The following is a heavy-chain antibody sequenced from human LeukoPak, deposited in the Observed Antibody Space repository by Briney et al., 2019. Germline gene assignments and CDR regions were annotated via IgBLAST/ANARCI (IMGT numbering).Heavy chain of an antibody. D-gene: IGHD2-2*01. CDR1: GFTFSSYA. Sequence: GGSLRLSCAASGFTFSSYAMSWVRQAPGKGLEWVSFIQYDGSNQYYADSVKGRFTISRDNSRNIFYLQMNSLRAEDTAVYYCVKGGYCSSSSCHLLPYDYWGQGTLVTVSA. V-gene: IGHV3-30*02. CDR3: VKGGYCSSSSCHLLPYDY. J-gene: IGHJ4*02. CDR2: IQYDGSNQ.